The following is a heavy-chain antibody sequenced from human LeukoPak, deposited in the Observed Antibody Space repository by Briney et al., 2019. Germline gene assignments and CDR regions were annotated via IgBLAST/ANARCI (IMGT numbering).Heavy chain of an antibody. V-gene: IGHV4-59*01. CDR1: GGSISRYY. CDR3: ARGSDDYYYYYYMDV. J-gene: IGHJ6*03. Sequence: SETLSLTCAVSGGSISRYYWSWIRQPPGMRLEWIGYIYNTGSTNYNPSLKSRVIISVDTSKNQFSLKLASVTAADTAVYYCARGSDDYYYYYYMDVWGKGTTVTVSS. CDR2: IYNTGST.